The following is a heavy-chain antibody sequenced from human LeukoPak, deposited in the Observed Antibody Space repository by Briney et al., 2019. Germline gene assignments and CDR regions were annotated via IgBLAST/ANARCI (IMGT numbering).Heavy chain of an antibody. CDR3: ARGNDYSDIPFDY. CDR2: IYTSGST. V-gene: IGHV4-61*02. J-gene: IGHJ4*02. D-gene: IGHD4-17*01. CDR1: GGSISSGGYY. Sequence: PSETLSLTCTVSGGSISSGGYYWTWIRQPAGKGLEWIGRIYTSGSTNYNPSLKSRVTISVDTSKNQFSLKLSSVTAADTAVYFCARGNDYSDIPFDYWGQGTLVTVSS.